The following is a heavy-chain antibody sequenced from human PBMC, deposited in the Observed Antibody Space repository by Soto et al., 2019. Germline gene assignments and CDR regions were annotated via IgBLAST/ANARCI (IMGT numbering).Heavy chain of an antibody. CDR1: GFTFNIYG. Sequence: GGPLRLSCAASGFTFNIYGMHWFRQAPEKGLEWVALISYDGSNQYYADSVKGRFTISRDNSKNTLFLQMNSLRADDTAVYYCAKDQASGQGSFDSWGQGTLVTVSS. CDR2: ISYDGSNQ. CDR3: AKDQASGQGSFDS. J-gene: IGHJ4*02. V-gene: IGHV3-30*18.